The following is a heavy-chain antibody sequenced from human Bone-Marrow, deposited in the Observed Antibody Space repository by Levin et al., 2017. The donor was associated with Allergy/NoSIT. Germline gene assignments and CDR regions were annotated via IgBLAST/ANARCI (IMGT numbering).Heavy chain of an antibody. Sequence: ASVKVSCRSSGYTFTEYSIHWVRQAPGQGLEWMGWINPNSGDANYAQKFQGRVIMTRDTSITTDYMEMSGLTSDDTAVYYCARVYSPKICSATACYPDVWGQGTLVIVSS. D-gene: IGHD2-15*01. CDR2: INPNSGDA. V-gene: IGHV1-2*02. J-gene: IGHJ4*02. CDR1: GYTFTEYS. CDR3: ARVYSPKICSATACYPDV.